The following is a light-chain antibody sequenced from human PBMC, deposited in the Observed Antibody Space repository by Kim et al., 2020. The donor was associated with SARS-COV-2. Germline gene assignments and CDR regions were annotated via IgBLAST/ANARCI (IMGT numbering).Light chain of an antibody. CDR2: TNN. Sequence: GQTITTSCCGSASNIGNNTVNWYQQFPGTAPKLLIDTNNRRPSGVPDRVSGSKSGTSASLAISGLQAEDEADYYCATWDDSLDVWMFGGGTQLTVL. V-gene: IGLV1-44*01. CDR1: ASNIGNNT. J-gene: IGLJ3*02. CDR3: ATWDDSLDVWM.